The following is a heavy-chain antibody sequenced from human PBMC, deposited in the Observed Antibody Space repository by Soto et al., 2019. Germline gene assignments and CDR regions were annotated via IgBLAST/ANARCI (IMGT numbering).Heavy chain of an antibody. D-gene: IGHD5-12*01. J-gene: IGHJ6*02. CDR1: GGTFSSYA. V-gene: IGHV1-69*13. CDR2: IIPIFGTA. Sequence: VKVSCKASGGTFSSYAISWVRQAPGQGLEWMGGIIPIFGTANYAQKFQGRVTITADESTSTAYMELSSLRSEDTAVYYCAGVSGYDKGVYYYGMDVWGQGTTVTVSS. CDR3: AGVSGYDKGVYYYGMDV.